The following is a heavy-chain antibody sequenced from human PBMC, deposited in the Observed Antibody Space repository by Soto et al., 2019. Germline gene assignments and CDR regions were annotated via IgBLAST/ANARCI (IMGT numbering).Heavy chain of an antibody. D-gene: IGHD2-21*02. CDR3: ASSLVVVTSDAFEI. V-gene: IGHV1-69*13. CDR1: GGTFSSYA. Sequence: SVKVSCKASGGTFSSYAISWVRQAPGQGLEWMGGIIPIFGTANYAQKFQGRVTITADESTSTAYMELSSLRSEDTAVYYCASSLVVVTSDAFEIWGKGTMVTVSS. CDR2: IIPIFGTA. J-gene: IGHJ3*02.